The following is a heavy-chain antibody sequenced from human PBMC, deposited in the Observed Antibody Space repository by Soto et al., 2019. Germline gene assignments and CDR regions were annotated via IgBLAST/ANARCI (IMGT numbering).Heavy chain of an antibody. V-gene: IGHV4-59*01. CDR3: ARDLGEGGMDV. CDR2: IYYSGST. D-gene: IGHD3-10*01. CDR1: GGSISSYY. Sequence: PSETLSLTCTVSGGSISSYYWSWIRQPPGKGLEWIGYIYYSGSTNYNPSLESRVTISVDTSKNQFSLKLSSVTAADTAVYYCARDLGEGGMDVWGQGTTVTVSS. J-gene: IGHJ6*02.